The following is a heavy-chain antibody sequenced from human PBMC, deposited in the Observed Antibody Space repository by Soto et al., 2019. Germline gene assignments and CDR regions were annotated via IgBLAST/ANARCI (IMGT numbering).Heavy chain of an antibody. Sequence: QEQLVESGGGVVQPGRSLRLSCAASGFTFNTYGMHWVRQAPGKGLEWVAVISYDGSDKYYADSVTGRFIISRDNSKNTLYLQMNSLRVEDTATYYCAKSPNFYCSSPNCYKFYFDFWGQGALVTVAS. CDR2: ISYDGSDK. V-gene: IGHV3-30*18. CDR1: GFTFNTYG. J-gene: IGHJ4*02. D-gene: IGHD2-2*02. CDR3: AKSPNFYCSSPNCYKFYFDF.